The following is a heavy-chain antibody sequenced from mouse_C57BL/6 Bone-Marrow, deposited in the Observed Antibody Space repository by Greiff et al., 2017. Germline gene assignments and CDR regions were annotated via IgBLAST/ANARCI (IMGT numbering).Heavy chain of an antibody. CDR1: GYTFTSYW. D-gene: IGHD1-1*01. Sequence: QVQLQQSGAELAKPGASVKLSCKASGYTFTSYWMHWVKQRPGQGLEWIGYINPSSGYTKSNQKFKDKATLTADKSSSTAYMQLSSLTYEDSAVYYGANPLVVLRYRALFADWGQGTLVTVSA. CDR3: ANPLVVLRYRALFAD. V-gene: IGHV1-7*01. J-gene: IGHJ3*01. CDR2: INPSSGYT.